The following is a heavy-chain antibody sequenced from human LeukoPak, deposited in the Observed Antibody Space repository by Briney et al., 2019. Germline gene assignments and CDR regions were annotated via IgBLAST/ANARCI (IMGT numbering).Heavy chain of an antibody. CDR3: ARPHCSSTSCYYYYGMDV. CDR1: GYTFTGYY. V-gene: IGHV1-2*04. CDR2: INPNSGGT. D-gene: IGHD2-2*01. J-gene: IGHJ6*02. Sequence: ASVKVSCKASGYTFTGYYMHWVRQAPGQGLEWMGWINPNSGGTNYAQKFQGWVTMTRDTSISTAYMELSRLRSDDTAVYYCARPHCSSTSCYYYYGMDVWGQGTTVTVSS.